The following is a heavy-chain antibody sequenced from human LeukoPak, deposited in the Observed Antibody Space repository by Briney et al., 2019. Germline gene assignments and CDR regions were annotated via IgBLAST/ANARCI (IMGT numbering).Heavy chain of an antibody. J-gene: IGHJ5*02. CDR3: ARGGELNPNWFDP. CDR2: IYTSGST. CDR1: GGSISSGSYY. Sequence: SQTLSLTCTVSGGSISSGSYYWSWIRQPAGKGLEWIGRIYTSGSTNYNPSLKSRVTISVDTSKSQFSLKLSSVTAADTAVYYCARGGELNPNWFDPWGQGTLVTVSS. V-gene: IGHV4-61*02. D-gene: IGHD3-10*01.